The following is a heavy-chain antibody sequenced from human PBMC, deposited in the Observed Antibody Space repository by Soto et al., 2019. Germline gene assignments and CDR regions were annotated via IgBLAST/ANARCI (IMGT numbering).Heavy chain of an antibody. CDR3: ARNTSGHWVVPLYCDI. V-gene: IGHV3-53*01. Sequence: XGFLRLSFAVSGFTVSNNYISWVRQAPGKGLEGVSVIYSGGDTAYGDSVKCRFTISRDNSKNTLYLQMNSLRVEDAAIYYCARNTSGHWVVPLYCDIWGQGTLVTVSS. CDR1: GFTVSNNY. J-gene: IGHJ4*02. D-gene: IGHD2-21*01. CDR2: IYSGGDT.